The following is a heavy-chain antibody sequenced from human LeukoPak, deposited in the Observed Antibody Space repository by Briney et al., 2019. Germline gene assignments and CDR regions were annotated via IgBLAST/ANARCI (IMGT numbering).Heavy chain of an antibody. Sequence: SETLSLTCTVSGGSISSYYWSWIRQPPGKGLEWIGYTYYSGSTNYNPSLKSRVTISVDTSKNQFSLKLSSVTAADTAVYYCARSYDYVWGSYRHTFDYWGQGTLVTVSS. CDR3: ARSYDYVWGSYRHTFDY. V-gene: IGHV4-59*01. CDR2: TYYSGST. D-gene: IGHD3-16*02. CDR1: GGSISSYY. J-gene: IGHJ4*02.